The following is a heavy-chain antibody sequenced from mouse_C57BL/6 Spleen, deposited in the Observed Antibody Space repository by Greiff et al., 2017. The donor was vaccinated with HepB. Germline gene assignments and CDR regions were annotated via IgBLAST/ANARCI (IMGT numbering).Heavy chain of an antibody. CDR3: ARVGYGSRAWFAY. V-gene: IGHV1-72*01. CDR1: GYTFTSYW. Sequence: VQLQQPGAELVKPGASVKLSCKASGYTFTSYWMHWVKQRPGRGLEWIGRIDPKSGGTKYNEKFKSKATLTVDKPSSTAYKQLSSLTSEDSAVYYCARVGYGSRAWFAYWGQGTLVTVSA. D-gene: IGHD1-1*01. CDR2: IDPKSGGT. J-gene: IGHJ3*01.